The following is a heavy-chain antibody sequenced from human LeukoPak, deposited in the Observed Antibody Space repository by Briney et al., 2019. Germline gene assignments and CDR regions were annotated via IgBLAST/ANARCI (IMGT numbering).Heavy chain of an antibody. J-gene: IGHJ4*02. CDR3: ARDHGSSSGWYDFDY. V-gene: IGHV3-21*01. CDR2: ISSSSSYI. D-gene: IGHD6-19*01. CDR1: GFTFSSYS. Sequence: GGSLRLSCAASGFTFSSYSMNWVRQAPGKGLEWVSSISSSSSYIYYADSVEGRFTISRDNAKNSLYLQMNSLRAEDTAVYYCARDHGSSSGWYDFDYWGQGTLVTVSS.